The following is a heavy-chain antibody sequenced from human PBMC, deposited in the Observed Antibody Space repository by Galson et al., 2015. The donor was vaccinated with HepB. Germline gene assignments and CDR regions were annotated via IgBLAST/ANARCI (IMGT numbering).Heavy chain of an antibody. CDR1: GYSFTSYW. CDR2: IYPGDSDT. J-gene: IGHJ3*02. CDR3: AIGPSSSGSYDAFDI. Sequence: SGAEVKKPGESLKISCKGSGYSFTSYWIGWVRQMPGKGLEWMGIIYPGDSDTRYSPSFQGQVTISADKSISTAYLQWSSLKASDTALYYWAIGPSSSGSYDAFDIWGQGTMVTASS. V-gene: IGHV5-51*03. D-gene: IGHD3-10*01.